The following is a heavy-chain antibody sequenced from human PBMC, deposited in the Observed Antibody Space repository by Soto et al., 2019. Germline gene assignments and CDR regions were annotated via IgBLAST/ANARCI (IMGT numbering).Heavy chain of an antibody. CDR1: GVSVSSRSYF. V-gene: IGHV4-39*01. CDR2: IYFRGKT. CDR3: TRHGSY. Sequence: SEAQSVLCTVSGVSVSSRSYFWVWIRQTPGNGLEWIGTIYFRGKTYYNPSLKSHLIITVDRWMNQCALNLISVTAADTAVYDVTRHGSYWG. D-gene: IGHD6-25*01. J-gene: IGHJ4*01.